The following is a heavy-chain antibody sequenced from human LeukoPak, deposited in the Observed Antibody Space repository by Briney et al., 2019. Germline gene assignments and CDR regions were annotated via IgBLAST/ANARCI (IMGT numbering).Heavy chain of an antibody. D-gene: IGHD3-22*01. CDR3: AREPYDSSGQPRSGFDY. J-gene: IGHJ4*02. CDR2: INPSGGST. V-gene: IGHV1-46*01. Sequence: GASVEVSCQASGYTFTSYYMHWVRQAPGQGLEWMGIINPSGGSTSYAQKFQGRVTLTRDTSTSTVYMELSSLGSKDTAVYYCAREPYDSSGQPRSGFDYWGQGTLVTVSS. CDR1: GYTFTSYY.